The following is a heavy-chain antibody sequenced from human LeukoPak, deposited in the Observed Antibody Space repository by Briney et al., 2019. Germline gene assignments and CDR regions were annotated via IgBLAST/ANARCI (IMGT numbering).Heavy chain of an antibody. V-gene: IGHV4-4*07. D-gene: IGHD4-23*01. J-gene: IGHJ6*03. CDR1: GGSISRYY. CDR2: MHTSGSV. Sequence: PSETQSLTCTVSGGSISRYYWTWIRQPAGKGLEWIGRMHTSGSVNYNPSLKSRVTMSADTSKNQFSLNLNTVTAADTAVYYCARLPDPYGGDSKYYYYMDVWGKGTTVTVFS. CDR3: ARLPDPYGGDSKYYYYMDV.